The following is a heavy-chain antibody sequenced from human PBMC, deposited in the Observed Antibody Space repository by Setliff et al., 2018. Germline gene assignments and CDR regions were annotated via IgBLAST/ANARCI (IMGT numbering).Heavy chain of an antibody. Sequence: ASVKVSCKASGYNFKTYAISWVRQAPGQGLEWMGFISLYDGHTNYAQNFQGRLTVTTDTSTSTAYMELSSLRFDDTAVYYCARGNPAERYEYWGQGFLVTVSS. CDR3: ARGNPAERYEY. CDR1: GYNFKTYA. V-gene: IGHV1-18*01. J-gene: IGHJ4*02. CDR2: ISLYDGHT. D-gene: IGHD5-12*01.